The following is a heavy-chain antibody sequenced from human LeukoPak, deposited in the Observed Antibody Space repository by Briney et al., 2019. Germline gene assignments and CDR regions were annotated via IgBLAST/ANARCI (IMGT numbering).Heavy chain of an antibody. V-gene: IGHV3-11*04. J-gene: IGHJ6*03. D-gene: IGHD6-19*01. CDR1: GFTFSDYY. Sequence: PGGSLRLSCAASGFTFSDYYMSWIRQAPGKGLEWVSYISSSGSTIYYADSVKGRFTISRDNAKNSLYLQMNSLRAEDTAVYYCARDRDSSGWYHAYYYYYYMDVWGKGTTVTVSS. CDR3: ARDRDSSGWYHAYYYYYYMDV. CDR2: ISSSGSTI.